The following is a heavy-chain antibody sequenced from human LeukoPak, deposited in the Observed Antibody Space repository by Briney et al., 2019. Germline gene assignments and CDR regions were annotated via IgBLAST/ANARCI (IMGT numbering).Heavy chain of an antibody. D-gene: IGHD3-22*01. Sequence: PSETLSLTCTVSGYSISSGYYWGWIRQPPGKGLEWIGSIYHSGSTYYNPSLKSRVTISVDTSKNQFSLKLSPVTAADTAVYYCARVSGYPYYYYYYYMDVWGKGTTVTVSS. J-gene: IGHJ6*03. CDR2: IYHSGST. CDR3: ARVSGYPYYYYYYYMDV. V-gene: IGHV4-38-2*02. CDR1: GYSISSGYY.